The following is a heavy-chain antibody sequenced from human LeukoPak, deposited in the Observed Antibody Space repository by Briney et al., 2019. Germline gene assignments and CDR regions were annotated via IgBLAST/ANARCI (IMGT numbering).Heavy chain of an antibody. J-gene: IGHJ3*02. D-gene: IGHD5-12*01. CDR2: IIPIFGTT. CDR1: GGTFSSYA. V-gene: IGHV1-69*06. Sequence: SVKVSCKASGGTFSSYAISWVRQAPGQGLEWMGGIIPIFGTTSYAQKFQDRVTITADKSTSTAYMELSSLRSEDTAVYYCARGYSGYDADAFDIWGPGTMVTVSS. CDR3: ARGYSGYDADAFDI.